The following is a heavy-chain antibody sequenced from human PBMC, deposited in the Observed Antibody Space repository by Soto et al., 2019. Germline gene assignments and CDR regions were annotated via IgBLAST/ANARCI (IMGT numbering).Heavy chain of an antibody. J-gene: IGHJ4*02. CDR2: ISSSSSLI. V-gene: IGHV3-48*04. Sequence: EVRLVESGGGLVQPGGSLRLSCAASGFTFRSFSISWVRQAPGQGLEWIAYISSSSSLIYYADSVKGRFTISRDNAKNSVFLQMDSLRAEDTALYYCARETSYGGYAYWGQGTQVTVSS. D-gene: IGHD5-12*01. CDR3: ARETSYGGYAY. CDR1: GFTFRSFS.